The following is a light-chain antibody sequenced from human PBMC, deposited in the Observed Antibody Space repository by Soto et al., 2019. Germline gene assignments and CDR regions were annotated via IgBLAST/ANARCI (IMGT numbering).Light chain of an antibody. CDR3: QQYNSYSIT. V-gene: IGKV1-5*01. Sequence: DIQMTHSPSTLSATVGDRVTITCRASQSISSRLAWYQQKPGKAPKLLIYDASSLESGVPSRFSGSGSGTEFTLTISSLQPDDFATYYCQQYNSYSITFGQGTRLEIK. CDR2: DAS. CDR1: QSISSR. J-gene: IGKJ5*01.